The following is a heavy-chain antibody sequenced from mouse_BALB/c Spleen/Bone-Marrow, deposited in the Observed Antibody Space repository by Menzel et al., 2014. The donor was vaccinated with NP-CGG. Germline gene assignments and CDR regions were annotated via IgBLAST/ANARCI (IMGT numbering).Heavy chain of an antibody. J-gene: IGHJ4*01. Sequence: EVQLVESGGGLVQPGGSLKLSCATPGFTFSDYYMYWVRQTPEKRLEWVAYISNGGGSTYYPDTVKGRFTISRDNAKNTLYLQMSRLKSEDTAMYYCARRGWFYAMDYWGQGTSVTVSS. CDR2: ISNGGGST. D-gene: IGHD3-3*01. CDR1: GFTFSDYY. CDR3: ARRGWFYAMDY. V-gene: IGHV5-12*02.